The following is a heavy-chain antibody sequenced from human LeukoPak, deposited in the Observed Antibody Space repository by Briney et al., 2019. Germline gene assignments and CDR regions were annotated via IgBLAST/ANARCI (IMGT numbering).Heavy chain of an antibody. CDR2: ITGSGDDT. D-gene: IGHD5-12*01. J-gene: IGHJ4*02. CDR3: AKNGAYSGYDYIDY. CDR1: GFTFSSYA. V-gene: IGHV3-23*01. Sequence: PGGSLRLSCAASGFTFSSYAMSWVRQAPGKGLEWVSDITGSGDDTDYADSVKGRFTVSRGNSRNTLYLQINSLRAEDTAVYYCAKNGAYSGYDYIDYWGQGTLVTVSS.